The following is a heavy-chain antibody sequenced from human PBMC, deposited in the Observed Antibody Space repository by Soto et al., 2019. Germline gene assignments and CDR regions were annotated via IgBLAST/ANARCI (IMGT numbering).Heavy chain of an antibody. V-gene: IGHV4-59*01. CDR3: ARSVAVPGAHIEY. Sequence: SETLSLTCSVSVGSISGSYWSLIRQSPGEGLEWLGYVYYTASANYSPSLRIRVSISVDTSKNEFSLRLSSVTAADTAVYFCARSVAVPGAHIEYWGQGTKVTVSS. D-gene: IGHD6-19*01. J-gene: IGHJ4*02. CDR2: VYYTASA. CDR1: VGSISGSY.